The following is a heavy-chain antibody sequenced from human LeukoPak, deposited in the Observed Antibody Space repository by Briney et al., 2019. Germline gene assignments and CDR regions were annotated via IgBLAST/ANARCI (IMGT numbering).Heavy chain of an antibody. CDR3: ARHPGRLFDY. J-gene: IGHJ4*02. Sequence: SGTLSLTCGVSGGSVTSTNWWTWVRQPPGKGLEWIGSIYYSGNTYYNPSLKSRVSISVDTSKNQFSLKLSSVTAADTAVYYCARHPGRLFDYWGQGTLVTVSS. CDR2: IYYSGNT. V-gene: IGHV4-4*02. CDR1: GGSVTSTNW.